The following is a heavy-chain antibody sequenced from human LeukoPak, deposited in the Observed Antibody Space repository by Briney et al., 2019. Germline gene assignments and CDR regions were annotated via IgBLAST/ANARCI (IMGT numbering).Heavy chain of an antibody. CDR1: GGSISSSSYY. CDR3: ARTERYSGYS. J-gene: IGHJ4*02. CDR2: IYYSGST. D-gene: IGHD5-12*01. Sequence: PPETLSLTCTVSGGSISSSSYYWGWIRQPPGKGLEWIGSIYYSGSTYYNPSLKSRVTISVDTSKNQFSLKLSSVTAADTAVYYCARTERYSGYSWGQGTLVTVSS. V-gene: IGHV4-39*01.